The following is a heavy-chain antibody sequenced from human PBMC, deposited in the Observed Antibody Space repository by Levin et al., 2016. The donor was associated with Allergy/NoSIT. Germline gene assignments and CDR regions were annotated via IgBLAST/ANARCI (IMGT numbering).Heavy chain of an antibody. J-gene: IGHJ4*02. Sequence: SETLSLTCTVSGGSISSSSYYWGWIRQPPGKGLEWIGSIYYSGSTYYNPSLKSRVTISVDTSKNQFSLKLSSVTAADTAVYYCARHGNWNNIIDYWGQGTLVTVSS. CDR3: ARHGNWNNIIDY. CDR1: GGSISSSSYY. D-gene: IGHD1/OR15-1a*01. CDR2: IYYSGST. V-gene: IGHV4-39*01.